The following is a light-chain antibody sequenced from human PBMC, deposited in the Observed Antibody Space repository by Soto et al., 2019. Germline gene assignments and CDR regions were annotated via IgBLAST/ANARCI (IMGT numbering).Light chain of an antibody. Sequence: QSVLTQPPSVSGAPGQGVTISCTGTSPNIGAGYDVHWYQQLPGRAPKVLMYGNSNRPSGVPDRFSGSKSGASASLAITGLQAEDEANYYCQSYDSSLSGWVFGGGTKVTVL. CDR2: GNS. CDR3: QSYDSSLSGWV. V-gene: IGLV1-40*01. CDR1: SPNIGAGYD. J-gene: IGLJ3*02.